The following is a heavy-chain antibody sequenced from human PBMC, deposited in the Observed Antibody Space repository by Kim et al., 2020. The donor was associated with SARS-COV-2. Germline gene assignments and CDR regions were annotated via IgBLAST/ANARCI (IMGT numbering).Heavy chain of an antibody. J-gene: IGHJ6*02. CDR1: GGSISSSSYY. CDR3: ARRGYCSGGSCYSSYYYYYGMDV. V-gene: IGHV4-39*01. CDR2: IYYSGST. D-gene: IGHD2-15*01. Sequence: SETLSLTFTVSGGSISSSSYYWGWIRQPTGKGLEWIGSIYYSGSTYYNPSLKSRVTISVDTSKNQFSLKLSSVTAEDTAVYYCARRGYCSGGSCYSSYYYYYGMDVWGQGTTVTVSS.